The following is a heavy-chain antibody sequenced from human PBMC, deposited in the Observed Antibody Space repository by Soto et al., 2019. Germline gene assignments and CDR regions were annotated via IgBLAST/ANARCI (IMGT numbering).Heavy chain of an antibody. D-gene: IGHD2-15*01. J-gene: IGHJ3*02. Sequence: GASVKVSCKASGYTFTSYGISWVRQAPGQGLEWMGWISAYNGNTNYAQKLQGRVTMTTDTSTSTAYMELRSLRSDDTAVYYCARDIVVVGTSGDAFDIWGQGTMVTVSS. CDR2: ISAYNGNT. CDR1: GYTFTSYG. V-gene: IGHV1-18*01. CDR3: ARDIVVVGTSGDAFDI.